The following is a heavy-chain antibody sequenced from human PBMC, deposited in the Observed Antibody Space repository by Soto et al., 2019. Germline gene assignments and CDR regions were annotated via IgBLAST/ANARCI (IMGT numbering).Heavy chain of an antibody. J-gene: IGHJ3*02. CDR3: ASDYRASERHHRVDN. V-gene: IGHV1-46*03. Sequence: QEQLVQSGAEVKKPGASVTISCKASGDTFSRHYIHWVRQAPGQGLEWMGVINPTGASTSYAQKFQGRVTVTRDTYTSTISMELRSLRSDDTAVYFCASDYRASERHHRVDNWGQGTMVTVSS. CDR2: INPTGAST. CDR1: GDTFSRHY. D-gene: IGHD1-1*01.